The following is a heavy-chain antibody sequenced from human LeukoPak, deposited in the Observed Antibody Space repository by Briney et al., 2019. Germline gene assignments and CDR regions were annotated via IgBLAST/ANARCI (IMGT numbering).Heavy chain of an antibody. CDR1: EFTFSSYA. D-gene: IGHD6-19*01. CDR3: AKDSSGWSHIYMDV. J-gene: IGHJ6*03. CDR2: ISAGGGTT. Sequence: GGSLRLSCAASEFTFSSYAMTWLRQAPGKGLDSVSGISAGGGTTYYADSVKGRFTISRDNAKKTVYLQMNSLRAQDTAVYYCAKDSSGWSHIYMDVWGKGTTVTVSS. V-gene: IGHV3-23*01.